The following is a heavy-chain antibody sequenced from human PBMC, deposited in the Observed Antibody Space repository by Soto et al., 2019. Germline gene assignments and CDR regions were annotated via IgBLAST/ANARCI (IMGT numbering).Heavy chain of an antibody. Sequence: QPGWSPRLSCAASGFTFTNYAMNWVRQAPGKGLEWVSGITGGGGRTFYADSVKGRFTISRDNSKNTVYLQMNNVRADDTAVYYCAKEYSSVSRGSFDYWGQGALVTVSS. V-gene: IGHV3-23*01. J-gene: IGHJ4*02. CDR3: AKEYSSVSRGSFDY. D-gene: IGHD5-18*01. CDR2: ITGGGGRT. CDR1: GFTFTNYA.